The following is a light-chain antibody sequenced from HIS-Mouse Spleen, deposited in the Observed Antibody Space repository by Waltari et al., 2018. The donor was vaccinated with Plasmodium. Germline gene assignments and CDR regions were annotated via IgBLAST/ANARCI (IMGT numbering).Light chain of an antibody. J-gene: IGKJ3*01. Sequence: EIVMTQSPATLSVSPGERATLSCRASQSVSSNLAWYQQKPGQAPRLLIYGASTRATGIPARFSGRGSGTEFTRTISSLQSEDFAVYYCQQYNNWSFTFGPGTKVDIK. V-gene: IGKV3-15*01. CDR1: QSVSSN. CDR2: GAS. CDR3: QQYNNWSFT.